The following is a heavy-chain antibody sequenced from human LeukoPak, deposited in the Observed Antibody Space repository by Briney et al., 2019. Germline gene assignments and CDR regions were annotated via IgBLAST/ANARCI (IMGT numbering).Heavy chain of an antibody. D-gene: IGHD1-20*01. Sequence: ASVKVSCKASGGTFSSYAISWVRQAPGQGLEWMGGIIPIFGTANYAQKFQGRVTITTDESTSTAYMELSSLRSEDTAVYYCARAPITGTKPPDNWILPGIFDYWGQGTLVTVSS. CDR3: ARAPITGTKPPDNWILPGIFDY. V-gene: IGHV1-69*05. CDR1: GGTFSSYA. J-gene: IGHJ4*02. CDR2: IIPIFGTA.